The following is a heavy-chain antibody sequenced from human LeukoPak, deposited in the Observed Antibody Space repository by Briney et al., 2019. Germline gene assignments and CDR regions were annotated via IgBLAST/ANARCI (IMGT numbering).Heavy chain of an antibody. J-gene: IGHJ5*02. CDR2: IYYSGST. Sequence: SETLSLTCTVSGGSISSYYWSWIRQPPGKGLEWIGYIYYSGSTNYNPSLKSRVTISVDTSKNQFSLKLSSVTAADTAVYYCARGYHWGQGTLVTVSS. V-gene: IGHV4-59*12. CDR3: ARGYH. CDR1: GGSISSYY.